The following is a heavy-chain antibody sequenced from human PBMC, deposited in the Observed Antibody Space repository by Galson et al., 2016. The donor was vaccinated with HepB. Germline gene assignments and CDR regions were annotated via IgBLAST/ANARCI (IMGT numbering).Heavy chain of an antibody. CDR2: ISRSGGSS. D-gene: IGHD3-16*01. CDR3: AKAWGGTASRLES. V-gene: IGHV3-23*01. J-gene: IGHJ5*02. CDR1: GFTFSNFD. Sequence: SLRLSCAASGFTFSNFDMNWVRQAPGKGLEWVSYISRSGGSSHFADSVTGRFTISRDNSKNTLYLQMNSLRAEDTAIYFCAKAWGGTASRLESWGQGTLVTVSS.